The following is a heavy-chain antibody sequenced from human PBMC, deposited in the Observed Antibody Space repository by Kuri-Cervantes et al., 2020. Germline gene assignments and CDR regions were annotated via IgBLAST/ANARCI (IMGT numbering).Heavy chain of an antibody. CDR2: ISSSSSTI. V-gene: IGHV3-48*01. CDR3: AKDKRFLDI. J-gene: IGHJ3*02. Sequence: GESLKISCAASGFTFSSYSMNWVRQAPGKGLEWVSYISSSSSTIYYADSVKGRFTISRDNSKNTLYLQMNSLRAEDTAVYYCAKDKRFLDIWGQGTMVTVSS. D-gene: IGHD3-16*01. CDR1: GFTFSSYS.